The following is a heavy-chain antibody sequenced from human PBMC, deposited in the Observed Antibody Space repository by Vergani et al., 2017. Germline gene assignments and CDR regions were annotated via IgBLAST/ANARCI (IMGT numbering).Heavy chain of an antibody. CDR2: ISGSGGST. V-gene: IGHV3-23*01. D-gene: IGHD3-16*02. J-gene: IGHJ4*02. CDR3: AKDNDYVWGSYRPSSFDY. CDR1: GFTFSSYA. Sequence: EVQLLESGGGLVQPGGSLRLSCAASGFTFSSYAMSWVRQAPGKGLEWVSAISGSGGSTYYADSVKGRFTISRDNSKNTLYLQMNSLRAEDTAVYYCAKDNDYVWGSYRPSSFDYWGQGTLVTVSS.